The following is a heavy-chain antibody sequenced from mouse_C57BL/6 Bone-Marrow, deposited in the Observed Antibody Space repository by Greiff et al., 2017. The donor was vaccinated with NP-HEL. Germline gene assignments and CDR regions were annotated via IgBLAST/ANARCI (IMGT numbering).Heavy chain of an antibody. CDR1: GYTFTDYY. CDR2: INPYNGGT. CDR3: ASRGGDGYYVMDY. Sequence: VQLQQSGPVLVKPGASVKMSCKASGYTFTDYYMNWVKQSHGKSLEWIGVINPYNGGTSYNQKFKGKATLTVDKSSSTAYMELNSLTSEDSAVYYCASRGGDGYYVMDYWGQGTSVTVSS. J-gene: IGHJ4*01. V-gene: IGHV1-19*01. D-gene: IGHD2-3*01.